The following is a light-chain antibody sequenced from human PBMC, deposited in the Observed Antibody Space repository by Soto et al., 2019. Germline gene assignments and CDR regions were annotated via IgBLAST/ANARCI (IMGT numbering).Light chain of an antibody. CDR2: DAS. V-gene: IGKV1-5*01. CDR1: QSISSW. J-gene: IGKJ1*01. Sequence: DIQMTQSPSTLSASVGDRVTITCRASQSISSWLAWYQQKPGKAPKLLIYDASSLESGVPSRFSGSGSGTEFTLTISSLQPDDFATYYCQQYQNLWTFGQGTKVDIK. CDR3: QQYQNLWT.